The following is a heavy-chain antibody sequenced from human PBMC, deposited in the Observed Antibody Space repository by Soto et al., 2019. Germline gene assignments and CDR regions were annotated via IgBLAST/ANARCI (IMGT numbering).Heavy chain of an antibody. CDR3: ARGPLFVWNQPQPGYYYYMDV. D-gene: IGHD1-1*01. Sequence: SVKVSCKASGGTFSSYAISWVRQAPGQGLEWMGRIIPIFGTANYAQKFQGRVTITADESTSTAYMELSSLRSEDTAVYYCARGPLFVWNQPQPGYYYYMDVWGKGTTVTVSS. J-gene: IGHJ6*03. CDR2: IIPIFGTA. V-gene: IGHV1-69*13. CDR1: GGTFSSYA.